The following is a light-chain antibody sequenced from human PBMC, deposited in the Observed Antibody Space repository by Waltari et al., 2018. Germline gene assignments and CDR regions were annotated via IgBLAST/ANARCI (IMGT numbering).Light chain of an antibody. CDR2: DVS. Sequence: QSALTQPASVSGSPGQSIIIPCPGTSSDVGVYNYVSWYQQHPGKAPKLMIYDVSKRPPGVSTRFSGSKSGTTASLTISGLQAEDEADYYCSSYTSSSTLYVFGTGTKVTVL. V-gene: IGLV2-14*01. CDR3: SSYTSSSTLYV. J-gene: IGLJ1*01. CDR1: SSDVGVYNY.